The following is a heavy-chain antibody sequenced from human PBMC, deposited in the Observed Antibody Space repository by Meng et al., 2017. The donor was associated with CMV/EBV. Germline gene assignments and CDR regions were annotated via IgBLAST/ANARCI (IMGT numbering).Heavy chain of an antibody. CDR2: ISVSTGDT. V-gene: IGHV1-18*01. D-gene: IGHD3-16*01. Sequence: YPFNPYGVTWVRPAPGQGLEWMGWISVSTGDTNYAQNLQDRLILTTDTSTNTAHMELRSLRSDDTALYYCTKLGRVGSSPQYNWFDTWGQGTLVTVSS. CDR3: TKLGRVGSSPQYNWFDT. J-gene: IGHJ5*02. CDR1: YPFNPYG.